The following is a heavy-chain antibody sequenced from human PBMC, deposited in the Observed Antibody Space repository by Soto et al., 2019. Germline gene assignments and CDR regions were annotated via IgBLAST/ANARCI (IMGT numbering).Heavy chain of an antibody. CDR2: IFSSGST. D-gene: IGHD1-26*01. V-gene: IGHV4-59*06. CDR1: GGSISSYY. J-gene: IGHJ4*02. CDR3: ARDGTYGSFSDY. Sequence: SETLSLTCTVSGGSISSYYWSWIRQHPGKGLEWIGYIFSSGSTYYNPSLKSRVTISVDTSKNQFSLKLTSVTAADTAVYFCARDGTYGSFSDYWGQGTLVTVSS.